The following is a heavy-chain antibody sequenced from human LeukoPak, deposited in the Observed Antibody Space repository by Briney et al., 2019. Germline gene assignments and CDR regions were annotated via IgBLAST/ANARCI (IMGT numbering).Heavy chain of an antibody. CDR2: IKQDGSEK. J-gene: IGHJ4*02. CDR3: ATGPQIREPAY. CDR1: GFTFSSYW. D-gene: IGHD1-26*01. Sequence: GGSLRLSCAASGFTFSSYWMSWVRQAPGKGLEWVANIKQDGSEKYYVDSVKGRFTISRDNAKNSLYLQLNSLRPEDTAVYYCATGPQIREPAYWGQGTLVTVSS. V-gene: IGHV3-7*01.